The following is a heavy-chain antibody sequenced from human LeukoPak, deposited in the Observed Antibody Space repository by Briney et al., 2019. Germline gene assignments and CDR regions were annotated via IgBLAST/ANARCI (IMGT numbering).Heavy chain of an antibody. CDR3: ARGGANRFDN. CDR2: ISTSSSYT. D-gene: IGHD4/OR15-4a*01. J-gene: IGHJ4*02. V-gene: IGHV3-11*06. CDR1: GFTFSDYY. Sequence: GGSLRLSCAASGFTFSDYYMSWIRQAPGKGLEWVSSISTSSSYTKYADSVKGRFTISRDNAKNSLYLQMNSLRVEDTAVYYCARGGANRFDNWGQGTLVTVSS.